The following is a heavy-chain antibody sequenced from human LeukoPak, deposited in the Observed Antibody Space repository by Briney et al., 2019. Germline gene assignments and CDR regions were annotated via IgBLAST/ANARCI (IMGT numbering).Heavy chain of an antibody. J-gene: IGHJ5*02. V-gene: IGHV4-34*08. D-gene: IGHD6-19*01. Sequence: GSLRLSCAASGFTFSSYAMHWVRQSPGKGLEWIGEINHSGSTNYNPTLKSRVHISVDSSKKEFVLKLRSVTAADTAMYYCTRLPPEVTGGWQTWIDPWGQGTLVTVSP. CDR2: INHSGST. CDR1: GFTFSSYA. CDR3: TRLPPEVTGGWQTWIDP.